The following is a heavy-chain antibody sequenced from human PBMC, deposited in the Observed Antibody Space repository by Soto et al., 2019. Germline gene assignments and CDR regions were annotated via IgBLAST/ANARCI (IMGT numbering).Heavy chain of an antibody. D-gene: IGHD6-19*01. V-gene: IGHV1-18*01. Sequence: QVQLVQSGAEVKKPGASVKVSCKASGYTFTSYGISWVRQAPGQGLEWMGWISAYNGNTNYAQKLQGRVTMTTDTSTSTAYMELRSLRSDDTAVYYCARDPSWLGAVAGPYYYYGMDVWGQGTTVTVSS. CDR1: GYTFTSYG. CDR3: ARDPSWLGAVAGPYYYYGMDV. J-gene: IGHJ6*02. CDR2: ISAYNGNT.